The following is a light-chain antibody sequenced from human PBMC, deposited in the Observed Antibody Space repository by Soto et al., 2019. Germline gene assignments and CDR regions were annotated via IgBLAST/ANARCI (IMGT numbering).Light chain of an antibody. V-gene: IGLV2-11*01. Sequence: QSALAQPRSVSGSPGQSVTISCTGGSSDVGGYNYVSWYQQHPAKAPKLMIYDVSKRPSGVPDRFSASRSGNTASLTISGLQAEDEADYYGCSYAGSFYVFGTGTKVTVL. J-gene: IGLJ1*01. CDR2: DVS. CDR3: CSYAGSFYV. CDR1: SSDVGGYNY.